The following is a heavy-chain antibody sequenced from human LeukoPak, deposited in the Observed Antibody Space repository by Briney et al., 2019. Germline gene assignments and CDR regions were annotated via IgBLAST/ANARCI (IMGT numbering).Heavy chain of an antibody. D-gene: IGHD2-2*02. CDR1: GGSISSYY. Sequence: SETLSLTCTVSGGSISSYYWSWIRQPPGKGPEWIGYMYYTGRTNYNPSLKSRITISVDTSKNQFSLKLSSVTAADTAVYYCARQPTRRYQLLYDYWAREPWSPSPQ. V-gene: IGHV4-59*08. CDR2: MYYTGRT. J-gene: IGHJ4*02. CDR3: ARQPTRRYQLLYDY.